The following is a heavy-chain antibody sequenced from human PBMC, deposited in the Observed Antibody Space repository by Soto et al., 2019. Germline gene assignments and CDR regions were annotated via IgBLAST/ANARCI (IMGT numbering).Heavy chain of an antibody. D-gene: IGHD3-16*01. CDR1: GDSLSTYY. V-gene: IGHV4-4*07. Sequence: SETLSLTCTVFGDSLSTYYWSWIRQPAGERLEWIGRIHDTGRTNYNPSLKSRVTMSVDTSKNQFSLRVNSVTAADTAVYYCARESVSGTYSFDSWGQGTLVTVSS. J-gene: IGHJ4*02. CDR2: IHDTGRT. CDR3: ARESVSGTYSFDS.